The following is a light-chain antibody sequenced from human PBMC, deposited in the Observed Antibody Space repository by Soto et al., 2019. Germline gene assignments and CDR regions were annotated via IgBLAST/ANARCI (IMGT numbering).Light chain of an antibody. J-gene: IGKJ4*01. V-gene: IGKV1-12*01. Sequence: DIQMTQSPSSVSASVGDRVSITCRASQGISNWLAWYQQKPGRAPKLLIYTGSSLQSGVPSRFSGTGSGTDFTLTISSLQPEDVATYYCQQANSFPLTFGGETKVEIK. CDR3: QQANSFPLT. CDR1: QGISNW. CDR2: TGS.